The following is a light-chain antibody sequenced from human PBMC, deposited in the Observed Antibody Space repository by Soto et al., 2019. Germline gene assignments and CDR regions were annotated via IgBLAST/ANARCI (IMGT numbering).Light chain of an antibody. J-gene: IGKJ1*01. Sequence: EIVLTQSPGTLSLSPGERETISCRAIQSVSSSYLAWYQQKPGQAPRLLIYGASTRATGIPDRFSGSGSGTDFTLTITRLEPEDFAVYYCQQYGGSPPTFGQGTKV. V-gene: IGKV3-20*01. CDR2: GAS. CDR1: QSVSSSY. CDR3: QQYGGSPPT.